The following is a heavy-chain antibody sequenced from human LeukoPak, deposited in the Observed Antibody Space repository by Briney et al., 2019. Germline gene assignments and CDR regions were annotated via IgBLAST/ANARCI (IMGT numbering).Heavy chain of an antibody. CDR3: AGYCSGGSCYQWVAFDI. CDR1: GFTFSSYA. V-gene: IGHV3-23*01. J-gene: IGHJ3*02. CDR2: ISGSGGST. D-gene: IGHD2-15*01. Sequence: PGGSLRLSCAASGFTFSSYAMSWVRQAPGKGLEWVSAISGSGGSTYYADSVKGRFTISRDNSKNTLYLQMNSLRAEDTAVYYCAGYCSGGSCYQWVAFDIWGQGTMVTVSS.